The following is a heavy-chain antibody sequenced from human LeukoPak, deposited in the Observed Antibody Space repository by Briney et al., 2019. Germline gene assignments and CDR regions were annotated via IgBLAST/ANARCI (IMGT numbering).Heavy chain of an antibody. CDR2: ISSTGNTI. CDR3: ARDSRDGYTSPGAFDI. D-gene: IGHD5-24*01. V-gene: IGHV3-11*04. Sequence: PGGSLRLSCAASGFTFSDYYMNWIRQAPGKGLEWISYISSTGNTIFYAQSVKGRFTISRDNAKKSLFLQLNSLRAEDTALYYCARDSRDGYTSPGAFDIWGQGTMVSVSS. CDR1: GFTFSDYY. J-gene: IGHJ3*02.